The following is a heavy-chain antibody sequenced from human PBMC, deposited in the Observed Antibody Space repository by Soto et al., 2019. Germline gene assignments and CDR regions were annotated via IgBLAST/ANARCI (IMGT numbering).Heavy chain of an antibody. CDR1: GGSISSYY. CDR3: AKYEGKYSHGYAALFA. J-gene: IGHJ5*02. D-gene: IGHD5-18*01. CDR2: IYYSGST. Sequence: SETLSLTCTVSGGSISSYYWSWIRQPPGKGLEWIGYIYYSGSTNYNPSLKSRVTISVDTSKNQFSLKLSSVTAADTAVYYCAKYEGKYSHGYAALFAWGPGTLVTVS. V-gene: IGHV4-59*01.